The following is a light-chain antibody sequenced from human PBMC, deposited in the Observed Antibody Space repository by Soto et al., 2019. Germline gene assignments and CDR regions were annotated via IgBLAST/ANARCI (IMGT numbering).Light chain of an antibody. CDR2: DAS. J-gene: IGKJ1*01. CDR1: QSVSSSH. V-gene: IGKV3-20*01. CDR3: HHYAST. Sequence: EIVLTQSPGTLSLSPGERATLSCRASQSVSSSHLAWYQQKPGQAPRLLIYDASSRATGVPDRFSGSGSGTDFTLTISRLEPEDFAVYFCHHYASTFGQGTKVDIK.